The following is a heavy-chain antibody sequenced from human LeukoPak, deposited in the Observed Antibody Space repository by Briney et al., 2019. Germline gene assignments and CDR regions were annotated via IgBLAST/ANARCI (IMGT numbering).Heavy chain of an antibody. D-gene: IGHD3-10*01. CDR1: GFTFSNYG. CDR2: ISYDGSNK. V-gene: IGHV3-30*19. CDR3: ASLGDPGHDAFDI. Sequence: PGGSLRLSCAASGFTFSNYGMHWVRQAPGKGLEWVAVISYDGSNKYYADSVKGRFTISRDNSKNTLYLQMNSLRAEDTAVYYCASLGDPGHDAFDIWGQGTMVTVSS. J-gene: IGHJ3*02.